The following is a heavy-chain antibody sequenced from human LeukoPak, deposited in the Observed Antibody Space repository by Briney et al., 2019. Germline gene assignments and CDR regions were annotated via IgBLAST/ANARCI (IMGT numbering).Heavy chain of an antibody. CDR1: GFSFSNYG. J-gene: IGHJ4*02. V-gene: IGHV3-30*02. CDR3: ANVIIGSCSSTSCFDY. D-gene: IGHD2-2*01. Sequence: HPGGSLRLSCAASGFSFSNYGMHWVRQAPGKGLEWVAFIRYDGSNKYYADSVKGRFTISRDNSMNTLYLQMNSLRAEDTAVYYCANVIIGSCSSTSCFDYWGQGTLVTVSS. CDR2: IRYDGSNK.